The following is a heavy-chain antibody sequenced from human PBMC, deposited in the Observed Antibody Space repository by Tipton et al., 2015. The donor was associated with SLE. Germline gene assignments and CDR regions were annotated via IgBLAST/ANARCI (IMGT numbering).Heavy chain of an antibody. CDR3: ARAEGSWDAFDI. J-gene: IGHJ3*02. Sequence: TLSLTCTLSGGSFGSYYWNWIRQTPGKGLEWIGYIYYSGSTNYNPSLKSRVTISVDTSKNQFSLKLSSVTAADTAVYYCARAEGSWDAFDIWGQGTMVTVSS. D-gene: IGHD2-15*01. V-gene: IGHV4-59*01. CDR1: GGSFGSYY. CDR2: IYYSGST.